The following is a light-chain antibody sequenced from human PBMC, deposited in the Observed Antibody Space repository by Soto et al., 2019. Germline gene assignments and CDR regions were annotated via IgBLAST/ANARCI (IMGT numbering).Light chain of an antibody. J-gene: IGLJ1*01. CDR3: SSYTSSSTPYV. CDR1: SSDVGGYNY. V-gene: IGLV2-14*01. CDR2: DVT. Sequence: QSVLTQPVSVSGSPGQSIPISCTGTSSDVGGYNYVSWYQQHPVKAPKLMIYDVTNRPSGVSDRFSGSKSGNTASLTISGLQAEDEADYYCSSYTSSSTPYVFGTGTKVTV.